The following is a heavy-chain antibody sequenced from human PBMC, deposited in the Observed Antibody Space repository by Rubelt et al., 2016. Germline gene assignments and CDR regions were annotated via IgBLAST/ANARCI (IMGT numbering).Heavy chain of an antibody. J-gene: IGHJ4*02. D-gene: IGHD3-22*01. Sequence: QITLKESGPTLVKPTQTLTLTCTFSGFSLSTSGVGVGWIRQPPGKALEWLALIYWDDDKRYSPSLKSRLTITKDTSKNQVVLTMTNMDPVDTATYYCARDWEGDYDSSGYYLYYFDYWGQGTLVTVSS. CDR2: IYWDDDK. V-gene: IGHV2-5*02. CDR1: GFSLSTSGVG. CDR3: ARDWEGDYDSSGYYLYYFDY.